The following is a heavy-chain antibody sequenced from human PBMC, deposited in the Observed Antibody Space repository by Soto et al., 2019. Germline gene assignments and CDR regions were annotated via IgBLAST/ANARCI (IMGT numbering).Heavy chain of an antibody. CDR2: IYYSGST. CDR3: ARGGYYYDSSGYYSAGVGAFDI. V-gene: IGHV4-31*03. J-gene: IGHJ3*02. Sequence: SETLSLTCTVSGGSISSGGYYWSWIRQHPGKGLEWIGYIYYSGSTYYNPSLKSRVTISVDTSKNQFSLKLSSVTAADTAVYYCARGGYYYDSSGYYSAGVGAFDIWGQGTTVTVSS. D-gene: IGHD3-22*01. CDR1: GGSISSGGYY.